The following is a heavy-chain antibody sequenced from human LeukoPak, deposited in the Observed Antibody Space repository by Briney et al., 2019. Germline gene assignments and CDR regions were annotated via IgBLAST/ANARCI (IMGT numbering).Heavy chain of an antibody. CDR3: ASMSGMVRALGY. CDR1: GFTFSSYW. V-gene: IGHV3-7*01. CDR2: IKQDGSEK. Sequence: PGGSLRLSCAASGFTFSSYWMHWVRQAPGKGLVWVANIKQDGSEKYYVDSVKGRFTISRDNAKNSLYLQMNSLRAEDTALYYCASMSGMVRALGYWGQGTLVTVSS. J-gene: IGHJ4*02. D-gene: IGHD3-10*01.